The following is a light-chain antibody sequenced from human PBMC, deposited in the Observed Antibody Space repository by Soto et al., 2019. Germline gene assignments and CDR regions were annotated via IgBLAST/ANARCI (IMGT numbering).Light chain of an antibody. CDR2: VDSAGSH. V-gene: IGLV4-69*01. CDR1: SGRSNYA. CDR3: QTWEIGIQV. Sequence: QLVLTQSPSASAALGASVKLTCTLSSGRSNYAIAWHQHHPEKGPRYLMKVDSAGSHTRGDGIPDRFSGSSSGAERYLTIASLQSDDEADYYCQTWEIGIQVFGGGTKLTVL. J-gene: IGLJ3*02.